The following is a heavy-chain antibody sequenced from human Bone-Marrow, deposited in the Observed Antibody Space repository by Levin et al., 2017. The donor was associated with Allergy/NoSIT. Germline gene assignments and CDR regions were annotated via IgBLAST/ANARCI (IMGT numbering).Heavy chain of an antibody. J-gene: IGHJ4*02. CDR2: IRSKPYGGTT. V-gene: IGHV3-49*03. CDR3: SRNSDRHGNGGYKGV. Sequence: GGSLRLSCTASGFTFGEYGMSWFRQAPGKGLEWVAFIRSKPYGGTTEYAASVKGRFSISRDESKSIASLQMNSLNTEDTAMYYCSRNSDRHGNGGYKGVWGQGTLVTVSS. D-gene: IGHD5-12*01. CDR1: GFTFGEYG.